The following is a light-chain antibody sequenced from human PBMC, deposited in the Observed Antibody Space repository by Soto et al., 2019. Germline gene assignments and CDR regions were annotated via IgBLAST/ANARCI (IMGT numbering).Light chain of an antibody. CDR1: QSVSSY. Sequence: EIVLTQSPATLSLSPGERATLSCRASQSVSSYLAWYQQKPGQAPRLLIYDAPNRATGIPARFSGSGSVTAFTLTISSLEPEDLAVYYCQQRTNWPPGTFGGGTKVEIK. V-gene: IGKV3-11*01. J-gene: IGKJ4*01. CDR3: QQRTNWPPGT. CDR2: DAP.